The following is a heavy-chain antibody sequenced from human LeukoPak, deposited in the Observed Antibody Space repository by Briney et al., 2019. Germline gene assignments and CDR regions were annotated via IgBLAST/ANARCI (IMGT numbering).Heavy chain of an antibody. Sequence: PSQTLSLTCAVSGGSISSGGYSWSCIRQPPGKGLEWIGYIYHSGSTYYNPSLKSRVTISVDTSKNQFSLKLNSLTAADTAVYFCARDRGGRSPWFDYWGQGTLATVPS. CDR2: IYHSGST. CDR3: ARDRGGRSPWFDY. V-gene: IGHV4-30-2*01. D-gene: IGHD3-10*01. CDR1: GGSISSGGYS. J-gene: IGHJ5*01.